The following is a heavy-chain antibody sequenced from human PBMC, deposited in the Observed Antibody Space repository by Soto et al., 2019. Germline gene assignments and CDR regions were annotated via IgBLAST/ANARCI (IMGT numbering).Heavy chain of an antibody. J-gene: IGHJ4*02. CDR1: GFTFSSYA. Sequence: EVQLLESGGGLVQPGGSLRLSCAASGFTFSSYAMSWVRQAPGKGLEWVSAISGSGVSTYYADSVKGRFAMSRDNSKNTLYVQMNTLRGDDTAVYYCAKGLLYDSRNYYFDFWGQGTLVTVSS. D-gene: IGHD3-22*01. V-gene: IGHV3-23*01. CDR3: AKGLLYDSRNYYFDF. CDR2: ISGSGVST.